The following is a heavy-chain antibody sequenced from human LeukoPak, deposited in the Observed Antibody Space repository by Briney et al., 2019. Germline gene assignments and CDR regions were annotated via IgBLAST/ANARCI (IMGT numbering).Heavy chain of an antibody. CDR1: GFTFSSYG. V-gene: IGHV3-30*02. CDR3: AKSGYSSSWPMDC. CDR2: IWYGGSNK. J-gene: IGHJ4*02. Sequence: GGSLRLSCAASGFTFSSYGMHWVRQAPGKGLEWVAVIWYGGSNKYYADSVKGRFTISRDNSKNTLYLQMNSLRAEDTAVYYCAKSGYSSSWPMDCWGQGTLVTVSS. D-gene: IGHD6-13*01.